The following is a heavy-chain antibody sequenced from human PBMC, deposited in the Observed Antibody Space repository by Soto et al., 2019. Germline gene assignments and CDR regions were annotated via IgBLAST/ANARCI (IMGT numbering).Heavy chain of an antibody. D-gene: IGHD2-15*01. Sequence: EVQLVESGGGLVKPGGSLRLSCAASGFTFSNAWMSWVRQAPGKGLEWVGRIKSKTDGGTTDYAAPVKGRFTISRDDSKNTLYLQMNSLKTEDTAVYYCTTTYIVVVVAATLELGYWGQGTLVTVSS. CDR2: IKSKTDGGTT. V-gene: IGHV3-15*01. J-gene: IGHJ4*02. CDR1: GFTFSNAW. CDR3: TTTYIVVVVAATLELGY.